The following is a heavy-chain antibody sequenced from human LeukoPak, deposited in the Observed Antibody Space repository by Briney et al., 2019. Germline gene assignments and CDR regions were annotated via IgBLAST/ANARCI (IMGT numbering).Heavy chain of an antibody. J-gene: IGHJ4*02. V-gene: IGHV3-30*18. CDR1: GFTFSSYG. CDR3: AKESLETYYDFWSGQYYFDY. CDR2: ISYDGSNK. D-gene: IGHD3-3*01. Sequence: GGSLRLSCAASGFTFSSYGMHWVRQAPGKGLEWVAVISYDGSNKYYADSVKGRFTISRDNSKNTLYLQMNSLRAEDTAVYYCAKESLETYYDFWSGQYYFDYWGQGTLVTVSS.